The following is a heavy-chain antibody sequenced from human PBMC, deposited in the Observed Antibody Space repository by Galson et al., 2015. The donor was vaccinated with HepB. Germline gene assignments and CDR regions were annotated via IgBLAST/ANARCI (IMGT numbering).Heavy chain of an antibody. Sequence: SVKVSCKASGGTFSSYAISWVRQAPGQGLEWMGGIIPIFGTANYAQKFQGRVTITADESTSTAYMELSSLRSEDTAVYYCAREARSSVVVTASHYFDYWGQGTLVTVSS. J-gene: IGHJ4*02. CDR2: IIPIFGTA. V-gene: IGHV1-69*13. CDR1: GGTFSSYA. D-gene: IGHD2-21*02. CDR3: AREARSSVVVTASHYFDY.